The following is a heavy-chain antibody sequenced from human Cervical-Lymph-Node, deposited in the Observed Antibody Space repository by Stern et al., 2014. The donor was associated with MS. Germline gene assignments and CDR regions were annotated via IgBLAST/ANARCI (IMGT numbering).Heavy chain of an antibody. CDR2: VSNEGRKQ. D-gene: IGHD2-15*01. J-gene: IGHJ4*02. CDR1: GFIFSNYA. Sequence: VQLEDPGGGVVQPGGSLGLSCGASGFIFSNYAMHWVRQAPGKCLDWEAFVSNEGRKQFYADSVKGRFTISRDNANNTLYLQMNSLRPEDTAVYYCGRDTCRGGGCYFRYWGQGILITVSS. V-gene: IGHV3-30-3*01. CDR3: GRDTCRGGGCYFRY.